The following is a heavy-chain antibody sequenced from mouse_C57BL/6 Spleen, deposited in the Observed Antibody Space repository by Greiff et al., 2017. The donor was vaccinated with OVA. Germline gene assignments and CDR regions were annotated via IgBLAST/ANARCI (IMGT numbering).Heavy chain of an antibody. CDR3: ARDHYYGSSSYYFDY. J-gene: IGHJ2*01. CDR1: GYTFTSYW. CDR2: IYPGSGST. Sequence: QVQLQQPGAELVKPGASVKMSCKASGYTFTSYWITWVKQRPGQGLEWIGDIYPGSGSTNYNEKFKSKATLTVDTSSSTAYMQLSSLTSEDSAVYYCARDHYYGSSSYYFDYWGQGTTLTVSS. D-gene: IGHD1-1*01. V-gene: IGHV1-55*01.